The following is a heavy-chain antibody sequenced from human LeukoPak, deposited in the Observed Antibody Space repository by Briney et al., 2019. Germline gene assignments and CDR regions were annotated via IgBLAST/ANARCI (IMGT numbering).Heavy chain of an antibody. CDR1: GYTCTSYG. J-gene: IGHJ4*02. CDR2: ISAYNGNT. CDR3: ARDFEELSSGYDLGLDY. V-gene: IGHV1-18*01. Sequence: ASVKVSCKASGYTCTSYGISWVRQAPGQGLEWMGWISAYNGNTNYAQKLQGRVTMTTDTSTSTAYMELRSLRSDDTAVYYCARDFEELSSGYDLGLDYWGQGTLVTVSS. D-gene: IGHD5-12*01.